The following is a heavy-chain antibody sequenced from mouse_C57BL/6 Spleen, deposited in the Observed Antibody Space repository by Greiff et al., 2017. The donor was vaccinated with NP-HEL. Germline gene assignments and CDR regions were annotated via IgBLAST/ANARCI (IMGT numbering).Heavy chain of an antibody. J-gene: IGHJ3*01. CDR2: IDPSDSET. CDR1: GYTFTSYW. D-gene: IGHD2-5*01. V-gene: IGHV1-52*01. Sequence: QVQLQQSGAELVRPGSSVKLSCKASGYTFTSYWMHWVKQRPIQGLEWIGNIDPSDSETHYTQKFKDKATLTVDKSSSTAYMQLSSLTSEDSAVYYCARRDYSNYPFAYWGQGTLVTVSA. CDR3: ARRDYSNYPFAY.